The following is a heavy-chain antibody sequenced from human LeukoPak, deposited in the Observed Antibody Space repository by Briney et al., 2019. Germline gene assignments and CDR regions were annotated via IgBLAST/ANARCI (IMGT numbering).Heavy chain of an antibody. J-gene: IGHJ4*02. CDR3: ARGGNRFGGFYFDY. D-gene: IGHD3-10*01. V-gene: IGHV4-31*03. Sequence: SETLSLTCTVSADSLSSGGHYWAWLRQLPGKGLESVGFIHHSGSSRHNPSLKDRVAISVDASRKQFALRLSSVTAADTAIYYCARGGNRFGGFYFDYWGQGIQVIVSS. CDR1: ADSLSSGGHY. CDR2: IHHSGSS.